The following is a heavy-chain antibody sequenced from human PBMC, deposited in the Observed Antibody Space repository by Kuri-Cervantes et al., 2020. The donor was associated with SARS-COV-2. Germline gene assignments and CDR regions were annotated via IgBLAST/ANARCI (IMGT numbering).Heavy chain of an antibody. D-gene: IGHD5-12*01. CDR1: GFTFDDYA. CDR2: ISWNSGSI. CDR3: ARGRGIQWDAFDI. Sequence: SLKISCAASGFTFDDYAMHWVRQAPGKGLEWVSGISWNSGSIGYADSVKGRFTISRDNAKNSLYLQMNSLRAEDTAVYYCARGRGIQWDAFDIWGQGTMVTVSS. J-gene: IGHJ3*02. V-gene: IGHV3-9*01.